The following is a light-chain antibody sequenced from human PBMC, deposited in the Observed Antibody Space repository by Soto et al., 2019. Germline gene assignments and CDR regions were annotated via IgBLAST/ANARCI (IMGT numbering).Light chain of an antibody. Sequence: DIVMTQSPDSLAVSLGERATINCKSSQSVLYSSNNKNYLAWYQQKPGQPPKLLIYWASTRESGVPDRFSGSESGTEFTHTISSLQAEDVAVYYCQQYYSTPLSFGQGTRLEIK. V-gene: IGKV4-1*01. CDR2: WAS. J-gene: IGKJ5*01. CDR3: QQYYSTPLS. CDR1: QSVLYSSNNKNY.